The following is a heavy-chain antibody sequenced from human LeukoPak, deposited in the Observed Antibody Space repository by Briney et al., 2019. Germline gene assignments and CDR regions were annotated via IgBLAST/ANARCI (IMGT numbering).Heavy chain of an antibody. CDR1: GFTFTTHW. CDR3: ARESARYCSGGSCYSDAFDI. J-gene: IGHJ3*02. V-gene: IGHV3-74*01. D-gene: IGHD2-15*01. Sequence: GGSLRLPCAAAASGFTFTTHWLHWVRQAPGKGLVWGSRIKNNGSTRSYAASVKGRFTISRDNTKNLLYLEMNNLRGEDTAVYYWARESARYCSGGSCYSDAFDIWGQGTMVIVSP. CDR2: IKNNGSTR.